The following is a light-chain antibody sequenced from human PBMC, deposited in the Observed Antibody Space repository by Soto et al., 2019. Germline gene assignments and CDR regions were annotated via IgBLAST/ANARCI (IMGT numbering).Light chain of an antibody. CDR1: NIVSKS. CDR3: SSYTTGSTLYV. CDR2: DDR. V-gene: IGLV3-21*02. Sequence: SYELTQPPSVSVAPGQTARISCGGSNIVSKSVHWYQKKPGQAPVLVVYDDRDRPSGIPERFSGSNSGNTASLTIAGLQAEDEADYHCSSYTTGSTLYVFGGGTKVTVL. J-gene: IGLJ1*01.